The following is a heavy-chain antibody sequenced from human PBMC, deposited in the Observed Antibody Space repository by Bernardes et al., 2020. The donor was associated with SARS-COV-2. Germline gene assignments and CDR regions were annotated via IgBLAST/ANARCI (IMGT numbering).Heavy chain of an antibody. CDR3: ASIRAYSSSWDGGY. J-gene: IGHJ4*02. Sequence: GGSLRLSCAASGFTFTTYAMSWVRQAPGKGLEWVSGISDSGGSTYYADSVKGRFTISRDNSKNTLYLQMNSLRDEDTAVYYCASIRAYSSSWDGGYWGQGSLVTVSS. CDR2: ISDSGGST. CDR1: GFTFTTYA. D-gene: IGHD6-13*01. V-gene: IGHV3-23*01.